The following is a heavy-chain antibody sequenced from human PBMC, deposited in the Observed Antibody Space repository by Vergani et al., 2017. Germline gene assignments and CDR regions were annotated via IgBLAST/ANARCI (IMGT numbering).Heavy chain of an antibody. J-gene: IGHJ6*03. CDR1: GGSFTSYH. CDR2: IDHTGRP. V-gene: IGHV4-34*01. Sequence: QVQLQQWGGGLLKPSETLSLTCVVNGGSFTSYHWTWIRQSPGEGLEWVGDIDHTGRPDYNPSLKSRLTMSVDKSRNQFSLTLNSVTATDTAIYFCARLNTETNGHLYYYYYMDVWVQGTAVAVS. CDR3: ARLNTETNGHLYYYYYMDV. D-gene: IGHD4-11*01.